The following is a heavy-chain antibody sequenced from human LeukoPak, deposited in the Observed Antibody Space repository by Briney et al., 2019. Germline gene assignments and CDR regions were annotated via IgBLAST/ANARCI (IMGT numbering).Heavy chain of an antibody. D-gene: IGHD4-11*01. CDR3: ARVLYSNYLEY. J-gene: IGHJ4*02. CDR1: GFTFSDYY. V-gene: IGHV3-11*04. CDR2: ISGSGSTI. Sequence: GGSLRLSCAASGFTFSDYYMSWIRQAPGKGLEWVSYISGSGSTIYYADSVKGRFTISRDNAKNSLYLQMNSLRAEDTAVYYCARVLYSNYLEYWGQGTLVTVSS.